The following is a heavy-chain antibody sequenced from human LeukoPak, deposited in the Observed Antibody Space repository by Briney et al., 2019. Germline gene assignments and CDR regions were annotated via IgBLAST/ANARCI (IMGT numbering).Heavy chain of an antibody. D-gene: IGHD6-6*01. V-gene: IGHV1-2*02. CDR1: GYTFTGYY. Sequence: ASVKVSCKASGYTFTGYYMHWVRQAPGQGLEWMGWINPNSGGTNYAQKFQGRVTMTRDTSISTAYMELSRLRSDDTAVYYCARGVKQLVRWLFYNWFDPWGQGTLVTVSS. J-gene: IGHJ5*02. CDR3: ARGVKQLVRWLFYNWFDP. CDR2: INPNSGGT.